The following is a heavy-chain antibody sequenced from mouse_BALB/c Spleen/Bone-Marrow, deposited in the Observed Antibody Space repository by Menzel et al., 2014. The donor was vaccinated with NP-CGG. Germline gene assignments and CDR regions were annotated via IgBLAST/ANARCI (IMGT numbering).Heavy chain of an antibody. J-gene: IGHJ4*01. CDR3: ARLIYGSGYIVDF. Sequence: VQLVESGAELVKPGAPVKLSCKASGYTFTGYWMHWVKPRPGQGLEWIGEINPSNGRTNYNEKFKSMATLTVDKSSSTAYMQLSSLTSEDSAVFYCARLIYGSGYIVDFWGQGTSVTVSS. V-gene: IGHV1S81*02. CDR2: INPSNGRT. D-gene: IGHD1-1*01. CDR1: GYTFTGYW.